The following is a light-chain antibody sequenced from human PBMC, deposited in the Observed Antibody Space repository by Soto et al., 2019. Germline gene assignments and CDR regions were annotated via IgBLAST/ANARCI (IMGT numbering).Light chain of an antibody. V-gene: IGKV1-5*01. Sequence: DIQMTQFPSTLSASVGDAVIITCRASQNINTWLAWYQQKPGKAPNLLIYDASNLQSGVPLRFSGSGSGTEFTLTISSLQPDDFATYYCQQYNSYWYTFGQGTRLEIK. CDR2: DAS. CDR1: QNINTW. J-gene: IGKJ2*01. CDR3: QQYNSYWYT.